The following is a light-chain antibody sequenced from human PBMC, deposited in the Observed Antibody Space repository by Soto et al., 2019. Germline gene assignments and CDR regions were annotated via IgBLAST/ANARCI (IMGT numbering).Light chain of an antibody. J-gene: IGKJ2*01. CDR1: QSVSSSY. V-gene: IGKV3-20*01. Sequence: DIVLTQSPGTLSLSPGERATLTCRASQSVSSSYLAWYQLKPGQAPRLLIHGASSRAPGIPARFRGSGSGTEFTLTISRLEPEDFAVYYCHQYGSSPPYTFGQGTKLEIK. CDR2: GAS. CDR3: HQYGSSPPYT.